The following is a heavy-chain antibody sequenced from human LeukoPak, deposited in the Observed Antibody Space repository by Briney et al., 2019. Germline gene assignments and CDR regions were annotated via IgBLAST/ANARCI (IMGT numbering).Heavy chain of an antibody. CDR2: ISSSSSYI. CDR3: AGSSSWTNWFDP. J-gene: IGHJ5*02. CDR1: GFTFSSYS. D-gene: IGHD6-13*01. V-gene: IGHV3-21*01. Sequence: GGSLRLSCAASGFTFSSYSMNWVRQAPGKGLEWVSSISSSSSYIYYADSVKGRFTNSRDNAKNTLYLQMNSLRAEDTAVYYCAGSSSWTNWFDPWGQGTLVTVSS.